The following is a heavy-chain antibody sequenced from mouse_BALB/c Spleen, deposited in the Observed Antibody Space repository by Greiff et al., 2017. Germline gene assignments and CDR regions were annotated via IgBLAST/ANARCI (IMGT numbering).Heavy chain of an antibody. V-gene: IGHV7-3*02. CDR3: ARGNGDY. J-gene: IGHJ2*01. CDR2: IRNKANGYTT. CDR1: GFTFTDYY. Sequence: EVKLVESGGGLVQPGGSLRLSCATSGFTFTDYYMSWVRQPPGKALEWLGFIRNKANGYTTEYSASVKGRFTISRDNSQSILYLQMNTLRAEDSATYYCARGNGDYWGQGTTLTVSS.